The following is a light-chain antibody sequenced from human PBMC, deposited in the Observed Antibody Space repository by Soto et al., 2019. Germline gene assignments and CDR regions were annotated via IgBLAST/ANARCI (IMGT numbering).Light chain of an antibody. V-gene: IGKV3-20*01. CDR1: QSVSSSY. CDR2: GAS. Sequence: EIVLTQSPGTLSLSPGERATLSCRASQSVSSSYLAWYQQKPGQAPRLLIYGASSRATGIPDRFSGSGSGTDFTLTISSLQPDDFATYYCQQYNNYWTFGQGTKVDI. J-gene: IGKJ1*01. CDR3: QQYNNYWT.